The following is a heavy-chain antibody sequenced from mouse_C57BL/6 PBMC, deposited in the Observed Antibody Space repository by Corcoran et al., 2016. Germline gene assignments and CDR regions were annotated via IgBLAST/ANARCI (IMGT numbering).Heavy chain of an antibody. V-gene: IGHV1-53*01. CDR3: ARDYGSSFYAMDY. D-gene: IGHD1-1*01. CDR2: INPSNGGT. J-gene: IGHJ4*01. Sequence: QVQLQQPGTELVKPGASVKLSCKASGYTFTSYWMHWVKQRPGQGLEWIGNINPSNGGTNYNEKFKSKATLTVDNSSSTAYRQLSSLTSEDSAVYYCARDYGSSFYAMDYWAQGTSVTVSS. CDR1: GYTFTSYW.